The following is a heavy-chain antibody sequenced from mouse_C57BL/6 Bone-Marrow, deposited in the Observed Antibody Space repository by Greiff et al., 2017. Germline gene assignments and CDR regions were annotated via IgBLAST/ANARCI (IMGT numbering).Heavy chain of an antibody. CDR3: ARHRITGGFDY. J-gene: IGHJ2*01. CDR1: GFTFSDYG. V-gene: IGHV5-15*01. D-gene: IGHD4-1*01. CDR2: ISNLAYSI. Sequence: EVKLVESGGGLVQPGGSLKLFCAASGFTFSDYGMAWVRQAPRKGPEWVAFISNLAYSIYYADTVTGRFTISRENAKNTLYLEMSSLRSEDTAMYYCARHRITGGFDYWGQGTTLTVSA.